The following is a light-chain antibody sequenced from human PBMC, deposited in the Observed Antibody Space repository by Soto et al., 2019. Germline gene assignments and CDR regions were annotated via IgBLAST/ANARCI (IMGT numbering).Light chain of an antibody. Sequence: EIVMTQSPATLSVSPGERATLSCRASQSVSSNLAWYQQKPGQAPRLLIYGASSRATGIPARFSGSGSGTAFTLTSRSPQAEDVAVYHCQHDSNWPRTFGQGTKVESK. CDR3: QHDSNWPRT. CDR2: GAS. V-gene: IGKV3-15*01. J-gene: IGKJ1*01. CDR1: QSVSSN.